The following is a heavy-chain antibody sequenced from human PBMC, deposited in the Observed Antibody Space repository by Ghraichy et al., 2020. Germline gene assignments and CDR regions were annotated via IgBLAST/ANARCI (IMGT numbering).Heavy chain of an antibody. J-gene: IGHJ4*02. Sequence: ASVKVSCKASGYTFTSYYMHWVRQAPGQGLEWMGIINPSDGSATYAQKFQGRVTMTRDTSTSTVYMELSSLRSEDTAVYYCARASVVVTAMPVDWGQGTLVTVSS. CDR3: ARASVVVTAMPVD. D-gene: IGHD2-21*02. CDR1: GYTFTSYY. CDR2: INPSDGSA. V-gene: IGHV1-46*01.